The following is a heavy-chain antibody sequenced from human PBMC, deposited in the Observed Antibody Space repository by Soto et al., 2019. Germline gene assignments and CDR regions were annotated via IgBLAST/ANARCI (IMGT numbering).Heavy chain of an antibody. Sequence: GASVKVSCKASGFTFTSSAVQWVRQARGQRLEWIGWIVVGSGNTNYAQKFQERVTITRDMSTSTAYMELSSLRSEDTAVYFSESSGYTRCFDYWGQGTLVTVSS. CDR2: IVVGSGNT. CDR1: GFTFTSSA. D-gene: IGHD3-22*01. V-gene: IGHV1-58*01. CDR3: ESSGYTRCFDY. J-gene: IGHJ4*02.